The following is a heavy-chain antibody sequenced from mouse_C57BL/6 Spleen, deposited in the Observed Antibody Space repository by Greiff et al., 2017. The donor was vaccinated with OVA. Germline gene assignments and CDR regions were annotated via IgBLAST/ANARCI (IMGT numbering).Heavy chain of an antibody. CDR2: IYPGDGDT. CDR3: ARLGPLLYAMDY. CDR1: GYAFSSYW. V-gene: IGHV1-80*01. D-gene: IGHD4-1*01. J-gene: IGHJ4*01. Sequence: LVESGAELVKPGASVKISCKASGYAFSSYWMNWVKQRPGKGLEWIGQIYPGDGDTNYNGKFKGKATLTADKSSSTAYMQLSSLTSEDSAVYFCARLGPLLYAMDYWGQGTSVTVSS.